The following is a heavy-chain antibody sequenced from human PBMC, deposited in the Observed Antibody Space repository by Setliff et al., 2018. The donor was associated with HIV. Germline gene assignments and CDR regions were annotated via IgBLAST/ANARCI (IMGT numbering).Heavy chain of an antibody. J-gene: IGHJ4*02. V-gene: IGHV3-49*04. Sequence: PGGSLRLSCSASGINLENYAMHWVRQAPGKGLEWVGFIRSKAYGGTTDYAASVKGRFTISRDDSKSIGYLQMNSLKTEDTAVYYCTSSGANYYDRSVYPGYWGQGTLVTVSS. CDR2: IRSKAYGGTT. CDR3: TSSGANYYDRSVYPGY. CDR1: GINLENYA. D-gene: IGHD3-22*01.